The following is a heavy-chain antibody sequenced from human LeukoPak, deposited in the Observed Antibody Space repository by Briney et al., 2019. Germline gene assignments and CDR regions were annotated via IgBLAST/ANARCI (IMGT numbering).Heavy chain of an antibody. CDR2: ISFSSATI. CDR1: GFTFSSYS. CDR3: AKSRNYYDSSGYGN. J-gene: IGHJ4*02. Sequence: GGSLKLSCEASGFTFSSYSMNWVRQAPGKGLEWVSYISFSSATIHYADSVKGRFTVSRDNAKNSLYLQMNSLRAEDTAVYYCAKSRNYYDSSGYGNWGQGTLVTVSS. D-gene: IGHD3-22*01. V-gene: IGHV3-48*01.